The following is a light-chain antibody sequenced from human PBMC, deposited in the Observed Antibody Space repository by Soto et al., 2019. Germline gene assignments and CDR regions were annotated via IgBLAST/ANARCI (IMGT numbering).Light chain of an antibody. CDR3: GTWDSSLSAVV. J-gene: IGLJ2*01. V-gene: IGLV1-51*01. Sequence: QSLLTQPPSVSGTPGLRVNISCSGSSSNIGNNYVSWYQQLPGTAPKLLIYDNNKRPSGIPDRFSGSKSGTSATLGITGLQTGDEADYYCGTWDSSLSAVVFGGGTKLTVL. CDR1: SSNIGNNY. CDR2: DNN.